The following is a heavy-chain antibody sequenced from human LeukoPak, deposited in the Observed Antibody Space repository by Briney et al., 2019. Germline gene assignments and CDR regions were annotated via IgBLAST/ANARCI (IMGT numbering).Heavy chain of an antibody. J-gene: IGHJ4*02. CDR1: GYTFTGYY. Sequence: ASVKVSCKTSGYTFTGYYVHWVRQAPGQGLEWMGRITPNSGDTIYAQKFQGRATMTRDTSISAAYMELNSLTSDDTATYYCARDLVGGIWSAGFWGQGTLVTVSS. CDR2: ITPNSGDT. D-gene: IGHD3-3*01. V-gene: IGHV1-2*06. CDR3: ARDLVGGIWSAGF.